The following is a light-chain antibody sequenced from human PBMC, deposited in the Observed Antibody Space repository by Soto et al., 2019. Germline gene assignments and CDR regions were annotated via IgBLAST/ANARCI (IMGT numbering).Light chain of an antibody. CDR2: DVN. CDR3: CSYTSSSTYV. J-gene: IGLJ1*01. V-gene: IGLV2-14*01. Sequence: QSALTQPASVSASPGQSITISCTGTSSDVGGYNYVSWYQQHPGKAPKLMIFDVNNRPSGVSNRFSGSKSGNTASLTISGLQAEDEADYYCCSYTSSSTYVFGTGTKLTVL. CDR1: SSDVGGYNY.